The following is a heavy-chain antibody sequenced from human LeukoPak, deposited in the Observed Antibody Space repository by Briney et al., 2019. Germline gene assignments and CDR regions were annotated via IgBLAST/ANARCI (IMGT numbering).Heavy chain of an antibody. Sequence: PSDTLSLTCTASGGSISRYYWSWIRRPPGQGLEWIGYIDDSGNTNYNPSLKSQVTISVDKSKNQFSLKLSFVTAADAAMYYCARSDYHNSGSHTVFDAFDIWGQGTRVTVSS. CDR3: ARSDYHNSGSHTVFDAFDI. J-gene: IGHJ3*02. V-gene: IGHV4-59*07. CDR2: IDDSGNT. CDR1: GGSISRYY. D-gene: IGHD3-10*01.